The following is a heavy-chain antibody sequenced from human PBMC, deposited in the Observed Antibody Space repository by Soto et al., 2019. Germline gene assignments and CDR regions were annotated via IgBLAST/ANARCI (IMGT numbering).Heavy chain of an antibody. V-gene: IGHV4-34*01. CDR3: ARVRTSSSSWSRPLDY. CDR1: GGSVSDYY. CDR2: INHSAGT. D-gene: IGHD6-13*01. Sequence: SETLSLTCAVYGGSVSDYYWSWIRQPPGEGLEWIGEINHSAGTNYNPSLKSRVTIFVDTSMNQFSLKLSSVTAADTAVYYCARVRTSSSSWSRPLDYWGQGTLVTVSS. J-gene: IGHJ4*02.